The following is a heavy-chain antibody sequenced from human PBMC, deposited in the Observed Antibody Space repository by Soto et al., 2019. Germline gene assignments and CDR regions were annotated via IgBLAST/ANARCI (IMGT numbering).Heavy chain of an antibody. Sequence: SETLSLTCAFSGVSTSHSSYFWGWIRQPPGKGLEWIGEINHSGSTNYNPSLKSRVTISVDTSKNQFSLKLSSVTAADTAVYYCASAYCGGDCYSFLGSSWFDPWGQGTLVTVS. V-gene: IGHV4-39*07. CDR1: GVSTSHSSYF. CDR3: ASAYCGGDCYSFLGSSWFDP. J-gene: IGHJ5*02. D-gene: IGHD2-21*02. CDR2: INHSGST.